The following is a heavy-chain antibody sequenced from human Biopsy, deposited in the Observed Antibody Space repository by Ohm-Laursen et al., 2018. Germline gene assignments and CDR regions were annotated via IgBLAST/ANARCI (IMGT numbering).Heavy chain of an antibody. V-gene: IGHV3-11*01. CDR3: ARDVEGFYSYAMDV. D-gene: IGHD5-24*01. Sequence: SLRLSCSASGFTFSDYYMSWIRQAPGKGLEWVSYISFTGTSSYYADSVKGRFTISRDNAKSSLFLQMNSLRAEDTAVYYCARDVEGFYSYAMDVWGQGTTVTVSS. J-gene: IGHJ6*02. CDR2: ISFTGTSS. CDR1: GFTFSDYY.